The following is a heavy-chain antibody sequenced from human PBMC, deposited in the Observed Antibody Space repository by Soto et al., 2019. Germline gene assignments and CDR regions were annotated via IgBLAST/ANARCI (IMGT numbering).Heavy chain of an antibody. CDR2: IIPILGIA. CDR3: AREAGDLYYYYGMDV. V-gene: IGHV1-69*10. J-gene: IGHJ6*02. CDR1: GGTFSSYT. Sequence: ASVKVSCKASGGTFSSYTISWVRQAPGQGLEWMGRIIPILGIANYAQKFQGRVTITADKSTSTAYMELSSLRSEDTAVYYCAREAGDLYYYYGMDVWGQGTTVTVSS. D-gene: IGHD3-10*01.